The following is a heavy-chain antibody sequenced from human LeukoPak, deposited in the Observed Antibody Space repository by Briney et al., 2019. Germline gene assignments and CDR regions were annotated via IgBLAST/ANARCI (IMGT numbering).Heavy chain of an antibody. Sequence: GGSLRLSCAASGFTFSNYAMSWVRQAPGKGLEWVSSILGSGGSTYYADSVKGRFTVSRDNSKSTLYLQMNSLRAEDTALYYCAKWGDYDVLTGYYVPDYWGQGTLVTVSS. CDR3: AKWGDYDVLTGYYVPDY. CDR1: GFTFSNYA. D-gene: IGHD3-9*01. V-gene: IGHV3-23*01. CDR2: ILGSGGST. J-gene: IGHJ4*02.